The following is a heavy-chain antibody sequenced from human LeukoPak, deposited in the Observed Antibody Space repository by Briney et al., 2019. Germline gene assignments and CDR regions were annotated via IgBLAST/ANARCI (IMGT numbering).Heavy chain of an antibody. CDR2: IIPIFGTA. Sequence: SVKVSCKASGGTFSSYAISWVRQAPGQGLEWMGGIIPIFGTANYAQKFQGRVTITTDESTSTAYMELSSLRSEDTAVYYCARAHSSSIAADPSCFDPWGQGTLVTVSS. V-gene: IGHV1-69*05. D-gene: IGHD6-6*01. J-gene: IGHJ5*02. CDR3: ARAHSSSIAADPSCFDP. CDR1: GGTFSSYA.